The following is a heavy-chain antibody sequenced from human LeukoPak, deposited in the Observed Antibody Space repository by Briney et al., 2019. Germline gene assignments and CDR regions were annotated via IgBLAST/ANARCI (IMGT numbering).Heavy chain of an antibody. CDR3: AKKSGSYYDSSPLPFDI. D-gene: IGHD3-22*01. Sequence: GGSLRLSCAASGFRFTNYGMHWVRQAPGKGLEWVAFLRYDGSDKYYADSVKGRFTISRDNSKNTLYLQMNYLRAEDTAVYYCAKKSGSYYDSSPLPFDIWGQGTMVTVSS. J-gene: IGHJ3*02. CDR1: GFRFTNYG. CDR2: LRYDGSDK. V-gene: IGHV3-30*02.